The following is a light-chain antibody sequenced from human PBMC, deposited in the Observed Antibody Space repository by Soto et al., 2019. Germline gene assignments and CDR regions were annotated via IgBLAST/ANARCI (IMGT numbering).Light chain of an antibody. V-gene: IGKV3-20*01. Sequence: IVLTQSPATLSLSPGERATLSCRASQSVGSYLAWHQQQPGQAPRLLIYGASSRATGIPNRFSGSGSGTDFTLTISRLEPEDFAVYYCQQYGNSPQTFGQGTKVDIK. CDR3: QQYGNSPQT. CDR2: GAS. CDR1: QSVGSY. J-gene: IGKJ1*01.